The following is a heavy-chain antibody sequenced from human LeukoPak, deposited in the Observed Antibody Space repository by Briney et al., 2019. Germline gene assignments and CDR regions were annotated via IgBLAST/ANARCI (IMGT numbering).Heavy chain of an antibody. CDR3: ARGGDYGVDWFDP. D-gene: IGHD4-17*01. J-gene: IGHJ5*02. Sequence: SVKVSCKASGGTFSSYAISWVRQAPGQGLEWMGGIIPIFGTANYAQKFQGRVTITADKSTSTAYMELSSLRSEDTAVYYCARGGDYGVDWFDPWGQGTLVTVSS. CDR1: GGTFSSYA. CDR2: IIPIFGTA. V-gene: IGHV1-69*06.